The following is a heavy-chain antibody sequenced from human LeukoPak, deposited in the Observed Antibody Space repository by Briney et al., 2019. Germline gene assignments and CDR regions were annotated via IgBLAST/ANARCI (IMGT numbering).Heavy chain of an antibody. CDR3: AKDEDLNYYYMDV. Sequence: PGGSLRLSCAASGFTFSSYSMNWVRQAPGKGLEWVAFIRYDGSNKYYADSVKGRFTISRDNSKNTLYLQMNSLRAEDTAVYYCAKDEDLNYYYMDVWGKGTTVTVSS. CDR2: IRYDGSNK. V-gene: IGHV3-30*02. D-gene: IGHD2-15*01. CDR1: GFTFSSYS. J-gene: IGHJ6*03.